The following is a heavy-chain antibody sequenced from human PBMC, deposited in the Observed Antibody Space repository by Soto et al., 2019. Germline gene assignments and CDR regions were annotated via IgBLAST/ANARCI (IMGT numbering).Heavy chain of an antibody. CDR2: IVVGSGNT. J-gene: IGHJ4*02. V-gene: IGHV1-58*01. D-gene: IGHD5-12*01. CDR3: AAGATPYYFDY. CDR1: GFTFTSSA. Sequence: QMQLVQSGPAVKKPGTSVKVSCKASGFTFTSSAVQWVRQARGQRLEWIGWIVVGSGNTNYAQKFQERVTITRDMSTSTAYMELSSLRSEDTAVYYCAAGATPYYFDYWGQGTLVTVSS.